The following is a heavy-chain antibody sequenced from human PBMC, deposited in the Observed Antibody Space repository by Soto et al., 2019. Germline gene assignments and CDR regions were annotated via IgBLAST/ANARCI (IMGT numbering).Heavy chain of an antibody. CDR3: AREDDGGDSLDV. CDR2: IHHSGAF. J-gene: IGHJ6*02. V-gene: IGHV4-30-4*08. Sequence: QVQLLESGPGLVKPSQTLSLTCTVSGGSINSDSYHWTWIRQSPGKGLEWIGYIHHSGAFLYNPSFKSRLTISVDTSKNQFSLHLSSVTDADTAVYFCAREDDGGDSLDVWGQGTTVTVS. CDR1: GGSINSDSYH. D-gene: IGHD2-21*02.